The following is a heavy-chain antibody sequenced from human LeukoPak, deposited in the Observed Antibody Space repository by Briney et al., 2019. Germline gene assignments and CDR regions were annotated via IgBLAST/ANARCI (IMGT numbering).Heavy chain of an antibody. D-gene: IGHD6-13*01. CDR3: ARVGIAAAGTAR. Sequence: SGTLSLTCAVSGGSISSSNWWSWVRQRPGKGLEWIGEIYHSGSTNYNPSLKSRVTISVDKSKNQFSLKLSSVTAADTAVYYRARVGIAAAGTARWGQGTLVTVSS. J-gene: IGHJ4*02. CDR1: GGSISSSNW. CDR2: IYHSGST. V-gene: IGHV4-4*02.